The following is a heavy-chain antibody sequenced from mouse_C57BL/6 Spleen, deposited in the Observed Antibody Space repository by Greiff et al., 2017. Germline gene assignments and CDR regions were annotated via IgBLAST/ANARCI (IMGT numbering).Heavy chain of an antibody. V-gene: IGHV1-52*01. Sequence: VQLQQPGAELVRPGSSVKLSCKASGYTFTSYWMHWVKQRPIQGLEWIGNIDPSDSETHYNQKFKDKATLTVDKSSSTAYMQLSSLTSEDSAVYYCARGYSNYVRYFDVWGTGTTVTVSS. CDR1: GYTFTSYW. CDR2: IDPSDSET. J-gene: IGHJ1*03. CDR3: ARGYSNYVRYFDV. D-gene: IGHD2-5*01.